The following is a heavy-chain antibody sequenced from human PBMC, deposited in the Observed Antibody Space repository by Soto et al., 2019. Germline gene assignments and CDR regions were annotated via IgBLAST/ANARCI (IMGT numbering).Heavy chain of an antibody. CDR1: GFTFSDYW. CDR3: ARGLRNYYGVDV. J-gene: IGHJ6*02. V-gene: IGHV3-74*01. D-gene: IGHD4-17*01. Sequence: EVQLVESGGGLVQPGGPLRLSCVASGFTFSDYWIHWVRQAPGKGLVWVSRIKFDGSFTSHADSVKGRFTISRDNARNTVHLQMDSLRAEDTGVYYCARGLRNYYGVDVWGQGTTVTVSS. CDR2: IKFDGSFT.